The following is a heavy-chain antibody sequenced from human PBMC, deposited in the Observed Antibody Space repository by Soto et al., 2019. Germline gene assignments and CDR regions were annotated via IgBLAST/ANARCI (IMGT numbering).Heavy chain of an antibody. CDR3: ARLGTTGTTAEF. CDR2: IYYSGST. J-gene: IGHJ3*01. Sequence: PLETLSLTCTVSGGSISSYYWSWIRQPPGKGLEWIGYIYYSGSTNYNPSLKSRVTISVDTSKNQFSLKLSSVTAADTAVYYCARLGTTGTTAEFWGQGTMVTVSS. D-gene: IGHD1-1*01. CDR1: GGSISSYY. V-gene: IGHV4-59*01.